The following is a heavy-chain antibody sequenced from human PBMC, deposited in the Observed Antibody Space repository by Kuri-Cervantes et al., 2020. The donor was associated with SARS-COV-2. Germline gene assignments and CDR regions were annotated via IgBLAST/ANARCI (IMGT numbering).Heavy chain of an antibody. Sequence: ASVKVSCKASGYTFIDYYMHWVRQAPGQGLEWMAWINPKSGATNYAQKFQGRVTMTTDTPTSTAYMELRSLRSDDTAVYYCAREGGGDPLVLGFGVVIHDAFDIWGQGTMVTVSS. CDR2: INPKSGAT. CDR3: AREGGGDPLVLGFGVVIHDAFDI. V-gene: IGHV1-2*02. CDR1: GYTFIDYY. D-gene: IGHD3-3*01. J-gene: IGHJ3*02.